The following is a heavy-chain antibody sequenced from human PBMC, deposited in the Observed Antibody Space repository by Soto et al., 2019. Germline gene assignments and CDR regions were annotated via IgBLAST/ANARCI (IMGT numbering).Heavy chain of an antibody. V-gene: IGHV3-30*18. CDR3: AKDKGPYYDFWSGQRCFDP. Sequence: PVGSLRLSCAASGFTFSTHGMHWVRQAPGKGPEWVAVISHDGSKKYYVESVEGRFSISRDNSKSIVHLQMNNVRTEDTAVYYCAKDKGPYYDFWSGQRCFDPWGQGTLVTVSS. CDR2: ISHDGSKK. J-gene: IGHJ5*02. CDR1: GFTFSTHG. D-gene: IGHD3-3*01.